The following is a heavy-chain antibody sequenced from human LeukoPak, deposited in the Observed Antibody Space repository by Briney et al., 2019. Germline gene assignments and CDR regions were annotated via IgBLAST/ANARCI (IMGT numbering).Heavy chain of an antibody. CDR3: ARVPLSAFWLLDY. D-gene: IGHD3-9*01. CDR2: ISSSGSTI. Sequence: GGSPRLSCAASGFTFSDYYMSWIRQAPGKGLEWVSYISSSGSTIYYADSVKGRFTISRDNAKNSLYLQMNSLRAEDTAVYYCARVPLSAFWLLDYWGQGTLVTVSS. CDR1: GFTFSDYY. V-gene: IGHV3-11*01. J-gene: IGHJ4*02.